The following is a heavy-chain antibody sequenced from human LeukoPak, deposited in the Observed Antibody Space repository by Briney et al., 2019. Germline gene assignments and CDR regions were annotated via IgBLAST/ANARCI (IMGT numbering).Heavy chain of an antibody. J-gene: IGHJ1*01. Sequence: QTGGSLRLSCAASGFTFSSYAMSWVRQAPGKGLEWVSAISGSGGSTYYADSVKGRFTISRDNSKNTLYLQMNSLRAEDTAVYYCAKRDSSSWYPAEYFQHWGQGTLVTVSS. V-gene: IGHV3-23*01. D-gene: IGHD6-13*01. CDR3: AKRDSSSWYPAEYFQH. CDR2: ISGSGGST. CDR1: GFTFSSYA.